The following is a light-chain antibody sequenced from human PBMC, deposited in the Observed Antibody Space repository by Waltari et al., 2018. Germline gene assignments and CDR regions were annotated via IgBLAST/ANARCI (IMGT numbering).Light chain of an antibody. J-gene: IGKJ4*01. V-gene: IGKV3-11*01. Sequence: DIVLTQSPATLSLSPGERAPLSCRASQNFSNYLAWYQQKPGQAPRLLTYDASKAVTGTPARFSGSGAGTDFTLTIGSLEPDDFAVYYCQQRLNWPVTFGGGTKVEIK. CDR2: DAS. CDR3: QQRLNWPVT. CDR1: QNFSNY.